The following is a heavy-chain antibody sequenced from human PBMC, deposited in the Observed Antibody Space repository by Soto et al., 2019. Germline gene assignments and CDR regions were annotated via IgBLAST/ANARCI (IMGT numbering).Heavy chain of an antibody. J-gene: IGHJ6*02. Sequence: ASVKVSCKASGYAFTGYYMHWVRQAPGQGLEWMGWINPNSGGTNCAQKFQGMVTMTRDTSISTAYMELSRLRSDDTAVYSCGRGCIAAPLEVWGQGTKGTVS. V-gene: IGHV1-2*02. D-gene: IGHD6-13*01. CDR3: GRGCIAAPLEV. CDR1: GYAFTGYY. CDR2: INPNSGGT.